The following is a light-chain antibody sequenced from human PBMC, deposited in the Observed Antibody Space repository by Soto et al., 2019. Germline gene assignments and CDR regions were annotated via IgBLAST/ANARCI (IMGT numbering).Light chain of an antibody. V-gene: IGLV2-14*01. CDR3: NSFTSSSTYV. Sequence: QSVLTQPASVSGSPGQSITISCTGTSSDVGGYKYVSWYQQHPGKAPKLIIYEVSNRPSGVSNRFSGPKSGNTASLTISGLQAEDETDYYCNSFTSSSTYVFGTGTKVTVL. J-gene: IGLJ1*01. CDR1: SSDVGGYKY. CDR2: EVS.